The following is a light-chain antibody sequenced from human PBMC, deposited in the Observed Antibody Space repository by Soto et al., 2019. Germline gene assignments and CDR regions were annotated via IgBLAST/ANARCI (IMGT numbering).Light chain of an antibody. Sequence: QSVLTQPPSVSAAPGQKVTVSCSGSRSNIGNNYVSWYQHLPGTAPKLLIYDNDKRPSGIPDRFSASKSGTSATLDIIGLQTGDEADYYCEAWDSNLSGGVFGGGTKLTVL. CDR1: RSNIGNNY. V-gene: IGLV1-51*01. CDR3: EAWDSNLSGGV. CDR2: DND. J-gene: IGLJ3*02.